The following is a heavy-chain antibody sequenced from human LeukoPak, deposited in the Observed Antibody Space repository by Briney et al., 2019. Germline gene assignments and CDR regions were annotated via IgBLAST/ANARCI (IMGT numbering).Heavy chain of an antibody. Sequence: ASVKVSCKASGYTFTSYGISWVRQAPGQGLEWMGWISAYNGNTNYAQKLQGRVTMTTDTSTSTAYMELRSLRSDDTAVYYCARGVSARVVVPAAMPASHENYYYMDVWGKGTTVTVSS. D-gene: IGHD2-2*01. CDR2: ISAYNGNT. V-gene: IGHV1-18*01. CDR3: ARGVSARVVVPAAMPASHENYYYMDV. CDR1: GYTFTSYG. J-gene: IGHJ6*03.